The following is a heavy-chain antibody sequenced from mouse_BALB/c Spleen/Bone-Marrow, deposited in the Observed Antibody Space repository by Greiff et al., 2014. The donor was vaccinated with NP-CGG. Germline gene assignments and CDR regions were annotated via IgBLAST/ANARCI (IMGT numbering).Heavy chain of an antibody. J-gene: IGHJ4*01. D-gene: IGHD2-14*01. CDR1: GFTFSDFY. CDR2: ISYGGSYI. Sequence: VQLKESGGGLVKPGGSLKLSCAASGFTFSDFYMYWVRQTPEKRLEWVATISYGGSYIYYPDSVKGRFTIPRDDAKNNLYLQMSSLKSEDTAMYYCARDRGVQGYAMDYWGQGTSVTVSS. V-gene: IGHV5-4*02. CDR3: ARDRGVQGYAMDY.